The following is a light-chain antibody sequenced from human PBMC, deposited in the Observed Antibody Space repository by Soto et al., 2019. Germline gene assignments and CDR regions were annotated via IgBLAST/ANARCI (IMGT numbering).Light chain of an antibody. V-gene: IGKV1-5*01. CDR1: QSISGW. CDR3: QQYNNWPPWT. CDR2: AAS. Sequence: DIQMTQSPSTLSASVGDRVTITCRASQSISGWLAWYQQKPGKAPKLLIYAASTLQSGVPSRFSGSESGTEFTLTISGLQSEDFAVYYCQQYNNWPPWTFGQGTKVDIK. J-gene: IGKJ1*01.